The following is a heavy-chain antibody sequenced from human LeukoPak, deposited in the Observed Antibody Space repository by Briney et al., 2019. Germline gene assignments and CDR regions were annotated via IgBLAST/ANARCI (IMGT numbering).Heavy chain of an antibody. CDR3: ARHFAYDSSGYYPDFDY. CDR1: GGSISSSSYY. CDR2: IYYSGST. J-gene: IGHJ4*02. V-gene: IGHV4-39*01. D-gene: IGHD3-22*01. Sequence: SETLSLTCTVSGGSISSSSYYWCWIRQPPGTGLEWIGSIYYSGSTYYNPSLKSRVTISVDTSKNQFSLKLSSVTAADTAVYYCARHFAYDSSGYYPDFDYWGQGTLVTVSS.